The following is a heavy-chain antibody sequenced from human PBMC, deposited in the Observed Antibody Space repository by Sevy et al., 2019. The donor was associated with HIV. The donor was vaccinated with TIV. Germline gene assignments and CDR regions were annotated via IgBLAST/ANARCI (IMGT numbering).Heavy chain of an antibody. V-gene: IGHV3-7*01. CDR2: IKEDGSEK. J-gene: IGHJ4*02. CDR1: GFTFSGNW. Sequence: GGSLRLSCAASGFTFSGNWMSWVRLAPGKGLEWVADIKEDGSEKYYVDSVKGRFTISRDNAKKSLYLQMNNLRAEDTAVYYCARDAGYCSSTSCYRGDYFDYWGQGTLVTVSS. D-gene: IGHD2-2*02. CDR3: ARDAGYCSSTSCYRGDYFDY.